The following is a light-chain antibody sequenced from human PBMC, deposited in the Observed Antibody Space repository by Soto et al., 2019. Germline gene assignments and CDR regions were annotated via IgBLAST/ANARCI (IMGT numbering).Light chain of an antibody. CDR2: AAS. CDR1: ESISRH. V-gene: IGKV1-39*01. Sequence: DIQMTQSTSSLSASVGDRVTITCRASESISRHLNWYQQKPGKAPNLLIYAASTLQNGVPSRFSVSGSGTDFTLTISSLQPEDFATYYCQQSYSTLSISFGQGTRLEIK. J-gene: IGKJ5*01. CDR3: QQSYSTLSIS.